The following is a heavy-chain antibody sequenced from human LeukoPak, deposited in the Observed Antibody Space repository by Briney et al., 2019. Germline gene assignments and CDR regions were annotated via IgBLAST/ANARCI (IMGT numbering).Heavy chain of an antibody. D-gene: IGHD3-9*01. CDR2: IRNDGSTK. CDR3: ARAGILTGYWFDY. V-gene: IGHV3-30*02. J-gene: IGHJ4*02. CDR1: GFTFSTYG. Sequence: GGSLRLSCAASGFTFSTYGMHWVRRAPGKGLEWVTFIRNDGSTKYYADSVKGRFTISRDNSKNTLYLEMNSLRADDTAVYYCARAGILTGYWFDYWGQGTLVTVSS.